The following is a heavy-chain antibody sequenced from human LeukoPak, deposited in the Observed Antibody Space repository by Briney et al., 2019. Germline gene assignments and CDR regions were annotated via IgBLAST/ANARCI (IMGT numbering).Heavy chain of an antibody. V-gene: IGHV3-43D*03. J-gene: IGHJ6*03. Sequence: GGSLRLSCAASGFTFDDYAMHWVRQAPGKGLEWVSLINWDGGRSYYAESGEGRFTISRDNSKNSLSLQMNSLRAEDTALYYCTKEAREDYSYYMNVWGKGTTVTVSS. CDR2: INWDGGRS. CDR1: GFTFDDYA. D-gene: IGHD1-26*01. CDR3: TKEAREDYSYYMNV.